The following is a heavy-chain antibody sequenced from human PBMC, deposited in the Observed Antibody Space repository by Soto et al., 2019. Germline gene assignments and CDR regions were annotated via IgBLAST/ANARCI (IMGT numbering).Heavy chain of an antibody. CDR2: TIPELGTS. Sequence: ASVKVSCKASGYTFTSYGISWVRQAPGQGLEWMGVTIPELGTSNYAQRLQGRVTITVDKATNTAYLNLTTLTSEDTAIYYCARTSMTRIDYWGQGTLVTVSS. J-gene: IGHJ4*02. D-gene: IGHD4-17*01. CDR3: ARTSMTRIDY. CDR1: GYTFTSYG. V-gene: IGHV1-69*10.